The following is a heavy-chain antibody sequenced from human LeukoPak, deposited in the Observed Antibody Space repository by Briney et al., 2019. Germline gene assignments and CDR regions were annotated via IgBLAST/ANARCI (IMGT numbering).Heavy chain of an antibody. D-gene: IGHD3-10*01. J-gene: IGHJ5*02. Sequence: GASVKVSCKVSGYTLTELSMHWVRQAPGKGLEWMGGFDPEDGETIYAQKFQGRVTMTEDTSTDTAYMELSSLRSEDTAVYYCATVTGSGSYSWWFDPWGQGTLVTVSS. CDR2: FDPEDGET. CDR3: ATVTGSGSYSWWFDP. CDR1: GYTLTELS. V-gene: IGHV1-24*01.